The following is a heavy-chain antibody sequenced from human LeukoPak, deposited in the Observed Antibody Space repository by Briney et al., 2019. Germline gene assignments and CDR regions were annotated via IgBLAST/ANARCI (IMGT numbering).Heavy chain of an antibody. Sequence: PGGSLRLPCAASGFTFSSYAMSWVRQAPGKGLEWVSAISGSGGSTYYADSVKGRFTISRDNSKNTLYLQMNSLRAEDTAVYYCAKGRPYFYDSSGYYNYFDYWGQGTLVTVSS. CDR2: ISGSGGST. J-gene: IGHJ4*02. CDR3: AKGRPYFYDSSGYYNYFDY. CDR1: GFTFSSYA. V-gene: IGHV3-23*01. D-gene: IGHD3-22*01.